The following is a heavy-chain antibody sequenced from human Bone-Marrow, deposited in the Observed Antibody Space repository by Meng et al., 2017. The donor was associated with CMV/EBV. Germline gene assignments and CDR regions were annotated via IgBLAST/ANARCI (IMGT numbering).Heavy chain of an antibody. CDR3: ARRMYYDILTGYYDCTWFDP. CDR2: IYYSGST. Sequence: GNYYWSWIRQQPGKGLEWIVYIYYSGSTFYNPSLKSRVTMSVDTSKNQFSLKLSSVTAADTAVYYCARRMYYDILTGYYDCTWFDPWGQGTLVTVSS. D-gene: IGHD3-9*01. J-gene: IGHJ5*02. V-gene: IGHV4-31*02. CDR1: GNYY.